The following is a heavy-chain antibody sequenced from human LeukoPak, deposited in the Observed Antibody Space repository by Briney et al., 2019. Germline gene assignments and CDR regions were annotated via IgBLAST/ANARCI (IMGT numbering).Heavy chain of an antibody. Sequence: LGESLKISCKGSGYSFTSYWIGWVRQLPGKGLEWMGIIYPGDSDTRYSPSFQGQVTISADKSISTAYLQWSSLKASDTAMYYCARRGGSGSYEGMILGAFDIWGQGTMVTVSS. V-gene: IGHV5-51*01. D-gene: IGHD1-26*01. J-gene: IGHJ3*02. CDR3: ARRGGSGSYEGMILGAFDI. CDR1: GYSFTSYW. CDR2: IYPGDSDT.